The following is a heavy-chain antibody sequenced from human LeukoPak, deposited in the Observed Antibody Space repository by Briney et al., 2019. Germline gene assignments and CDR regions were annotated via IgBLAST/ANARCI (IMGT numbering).Heavy chain of an antibody. V-gene: IGHV3-74*01. D-gene: IGHD3-10*01. CDR2: LNTDGSRA. J-gene: IGHJ3*02. CDR3: GGSGDTFDI. CDR1: GFTFSNYA. Sequence: GGSLRLSCAASGFTFSNYAMNWVRQAPGKGLVWVSRLNTDGSRANYADSVKGRFTISRDNANNTLYLQMSSLRAEDTAVYYCGGSGDTFDIWGQGTMVTVSS.